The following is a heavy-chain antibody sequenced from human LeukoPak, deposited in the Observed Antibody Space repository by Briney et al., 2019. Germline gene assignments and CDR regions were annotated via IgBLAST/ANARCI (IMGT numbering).Heavy chain of an antibody. Sequence: GGSLRLSCAASGFTFSNAWMSWVRQAPGKGLEWVGRIKSKTDGGTTDYAAPVKGRFTISRDDSKNTLYLQMNSLKTEDTAVYYCTTAIAVAGRGAYYYYYYMDVWGKGTTVTISS. CDR1: GFTFSNAW. CDR2: IKSKTDGGTT. CDR3: TTAIAVAGRGAYYYYYYMDV. J-gene: IGHJ6*03. D-gene: IGHD6-19*01. V-gene: IGHV3-15*01.